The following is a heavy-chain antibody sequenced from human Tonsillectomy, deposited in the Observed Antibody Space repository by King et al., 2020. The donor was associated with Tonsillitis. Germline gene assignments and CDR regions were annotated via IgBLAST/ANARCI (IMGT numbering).Heavy chain of an antibody. CDR2: IYYSGST. V-gene: IGHV4-39*07. Sequence: QLQESGPGLVKPSETLSLTCTVSGGSISSSSYYWGWIRQPPGKGLEWIGSIYYSGSTYYNPSLKSRVTISVDTSKNQFSLKLSSVTAADTAVYYCARQGYYDILTGYYNAKVFGYWGQGTLVTVSS. D-gene: IGHD3-9*01. J-gene: IGHJ4*02. CDR1: GGSISSSSYY. CDR3: ARQGYYDILTGYYNAKVFGY.